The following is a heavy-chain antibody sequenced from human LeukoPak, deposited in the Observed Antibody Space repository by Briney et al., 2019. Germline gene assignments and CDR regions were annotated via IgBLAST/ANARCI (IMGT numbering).Heavy chain of an antibody. Sequence: PGGSLRLSCAASGFTFSSYWMSWVRQAPGKGLEWVSYISSSGSTIYYADSVKGRFTISRDNAKNSLYLQMNSLRAEDTAVYYCARPYCSSTSCYAHYWGQGTLVTVSS. CDR3: ARPYCSSTSCYAHY. D-gene: IGHD2-2*01. CDR2: ISSSGSTI. V-gene: IGHV3-48*04. CDR1: GFTFSSYW. J-gene: IGHJ4*02.